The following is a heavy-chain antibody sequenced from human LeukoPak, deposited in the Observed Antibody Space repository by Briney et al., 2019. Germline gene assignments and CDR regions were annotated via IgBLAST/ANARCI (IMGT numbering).Heavy chain of an antibody. CDR2: SYTSGST. D-gene: IGHD1-14*01. J-gene: IGHJ4*02. CDR1: GGSISSGSYY. Sequence: SQTLSLTCTVSGGSISSGSYYWSWIRQPAGKGLEWIGRSYTSGSTNYNPSLKSRVTISVDTSKNQFSLKLSSVTAADTAVYYCANLGLTGGWGQGTLVTVSS. V-gene: IGHV4-61*02. CDR3: ANLGLTGG.